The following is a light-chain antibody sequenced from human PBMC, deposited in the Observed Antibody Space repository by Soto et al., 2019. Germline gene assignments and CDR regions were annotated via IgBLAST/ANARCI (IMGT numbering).Light chain of an antibody. V-gene: IGKV1-5*01. CDR3: QQYNRYPIT. CDR1: QSISSF. J-gene: IGKJ5*01. Sequence: RVTITCRASQSISSFLAWYQQKPGKAPNLLIYDASSLASGVPSRFSGSGSGTEFTLTISSLQPDDFATYYCQQYNRYPITFGQGTRLEIK. CDR2: DAS.